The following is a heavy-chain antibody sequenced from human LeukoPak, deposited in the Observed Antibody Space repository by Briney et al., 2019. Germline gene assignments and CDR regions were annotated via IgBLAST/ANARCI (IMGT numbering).Heavy chain of an antibody. D-gene: IGHD3-10*01. CDR2: IYYSGST. V-gene: IGHV4-59*08. J-gene: IGHJ3*02. CDR1: GGSISSYY. CDR3: ARLAVRGVISPSAFDI. Sequence: SETLSLTCTVSGGSISSYYWSWIRQPPGKGLEWIGYIYYSGSTNYNPSLESRVTISVDTSKNQFSLKLSSVTAADTAVYYCARLAVRGVISPSAFDIWGQGTMVTVSS.